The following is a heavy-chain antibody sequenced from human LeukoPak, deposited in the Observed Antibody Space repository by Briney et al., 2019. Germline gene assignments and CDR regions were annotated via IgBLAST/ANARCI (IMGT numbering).Heavy chain of an antibody. CDR1: GFTFSSYA. Sequence: GGSLRLSCAASGFTFSSYAMSWVRQAPGKGLEWVSAISGSGGSTYYADSVKGRFTISRDNSKNTLYLQMNSLRAEDTAVYYCAKSGGSGSYYTNYYFDYWGQGTLVTVSS. J-gene: IGHJ4*02. V-gene: IGHV3-23*01. CDR3: AKSGGSGSYYTNYYFDY. CDR2: ISGSGGST. D-gene: IGHD3-10*01.